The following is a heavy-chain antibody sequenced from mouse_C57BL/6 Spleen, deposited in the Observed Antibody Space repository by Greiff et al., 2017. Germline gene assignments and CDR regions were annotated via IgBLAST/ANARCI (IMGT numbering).Heavy chain of an antibody. CDR2: IYPGSGNT. J-gene: IGHJ1*03. D-gene: IGHD1-1*01. CDR1: GYTFTGYY. CDR3: AGSRYFDV. Sequence: QVQLQQSGPELVKPGASVKISCKASGYTFTGYYINWVKQRPGQGLEWIARIYPGSGNTYYNEKFKGKATLTAEKSSSTAYMQLRSLTSADSDVYFCAGSRYFDVWGTGTTVTVAS. V-gene: IGHV1-76*01.